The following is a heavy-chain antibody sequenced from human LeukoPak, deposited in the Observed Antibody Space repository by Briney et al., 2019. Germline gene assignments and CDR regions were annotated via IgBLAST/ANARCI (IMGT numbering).Heavy chain of an antibody. Sequence: GGSLRLSCAASGFTFSSYAMHWVRQAPGKGLEWVANIKQDGSEKYYVDSVKGRFTISRDNAKNSLYLQMNSLRAEDTAVYYCARYTGGFDPWGQGTLVTVSS. D-gene: IGHD2-2*02. CDR3: ARYTGGFDP. J-gene: IGHJ5*02. CDR1: GFTFSSYA. V-gene: IGHV3-7*01. CDR2: IKQDGSEK.